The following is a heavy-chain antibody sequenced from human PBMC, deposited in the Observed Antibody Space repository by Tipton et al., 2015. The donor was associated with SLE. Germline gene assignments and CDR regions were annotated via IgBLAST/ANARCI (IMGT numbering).Heavy chain of an antibody. V-gene: IGHV4-59*08. J-gene: IGHJ4*02. CDR3: ARHPTYFDY. Sequence: GASISSYYWSWIRQPPGKGLEWIGYIYYSGSSNYNPSLKSRVTISLDTSKNQFSLRLSSVTAADTAVYYCARHPTYFDYWGQGTLVTVSS. CDR2: IYYSGSS. CDR1: GASISSYY.